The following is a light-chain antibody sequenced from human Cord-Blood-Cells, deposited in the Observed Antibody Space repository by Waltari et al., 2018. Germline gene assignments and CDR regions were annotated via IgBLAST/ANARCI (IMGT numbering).Light chain of an antibody. CDR3: QQRSNWPIT. Sequence: EIVLTQSPATLSLSPGERATLSCRASQRVSSYLAWYQQKPGQAPRLLIYDASNRATGIPARFSGSGSGTDFTLTISSLEPEDFAVYDCQQRSNWPITFGQGTRLEIK. V-gene: IGKV3-11*01. CDR2: DAS. CDR1: QRVSSY. J-gene: IGKJ5*01.